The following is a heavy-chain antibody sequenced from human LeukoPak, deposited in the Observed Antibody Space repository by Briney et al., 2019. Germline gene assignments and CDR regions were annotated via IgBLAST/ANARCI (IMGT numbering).Heavy chain of an antibody. CDR2: INVGNGNT. CDR1: GYTFTIYA. J-gene: IGHJ3*02. Sequence: ASVKVSCKASGYTFTIYAMHWVRQAPGQRLEWMGWINVGNGNTKYSQEFQGRVTITRDTSASTVYMELSSLRSEDMAVYYCARQITAAGGGGDAFDIWGQGTMVTVSS. CDR3: ARQITAAGGGGDAFDI. D-gene: IGHD6-13*01. V-gene: IGHV1-3*03.